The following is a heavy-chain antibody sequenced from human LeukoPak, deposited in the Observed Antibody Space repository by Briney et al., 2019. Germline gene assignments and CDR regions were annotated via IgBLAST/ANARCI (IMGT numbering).Heavy chain of an antibody. CDR2: IIPIFGTA. J-gene: IGHJ4*02. CDR3: ARGVRNFWSGYYLGYYFDY. D-gene: IGHD3-3*01. CDR1: GGTFSSYA. V-gene: IGHV1-69*05. Sequence: SVKVSCKASGGTFSSYAISWVRQAPGQGLELMGGIIPIFGTANYAQKFQGRVTITTDESTSTDYMELSSLRSEETAVYYCARGVRNFWSGYYLGYYFDYWGKGTLVTVS.